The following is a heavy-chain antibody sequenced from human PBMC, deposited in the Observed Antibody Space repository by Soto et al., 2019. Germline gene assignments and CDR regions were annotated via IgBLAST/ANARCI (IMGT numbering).Heavy chain of an antibody. CDR3: AKALIRRNGYDYFDY. D-gene: IGHD5-12*01. Sequence: EVQLLESGGGLVQPGGSLRLSCAASGFTFSSYAMSWVRQAPGKGLEWVSAISGSGGSTYYADSVKGRFTISRDNSKNTLYMQMNSLRAEDTAVYYCAKALIRRNGYDYFDYWGQGTLVTVSS. J-gene: IGHJ4*02. CDR1: GFTFSSYA. V-gene: IGHV3-23*01. CDR2: ISGSGGST.